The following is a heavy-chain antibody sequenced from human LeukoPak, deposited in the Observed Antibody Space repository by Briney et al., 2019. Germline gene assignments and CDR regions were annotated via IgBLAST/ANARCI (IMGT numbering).Heavy chain of an antibody. CDR2: INHSGST. CDR1: GGSFSGYY. J-gene: IGHJ4*02. Sequence: PSETLSLTCAVYGGSFSGYYWSWIRQPPGKGLEWIGEINHSGSTNYNPSLKSRVTISVDTSKNQFSLKLSSVTAADTAVYYCARGPPDILTGYLFDYWGQGTLVTVSS. D-gene: IGHD3-9*01. CDR3: ARGPPDILTGYLFDY. V-gene: IGHV4-34*01.